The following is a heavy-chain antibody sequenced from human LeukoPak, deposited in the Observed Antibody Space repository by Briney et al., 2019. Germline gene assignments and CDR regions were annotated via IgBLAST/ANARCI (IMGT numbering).Heavy chain of an antibody. V-gene: IGHV4-39*01. Sequence: SETLSLTCTVSGGSISSTNSYWGWIRQSPGKGLEWIGSIFYSGGTYYTPSLKSRVTISVDTSKNQFSLKLSSVTAADTAVYYCTRQNSVAGTSFDYWGQGTLVTVSS. D-gene: IGHD6-19*01. CDR3: TRQNSVAGTSFDY. CDR1: GGSISSTNSY. J-gene: IGHJ4*02. CDR2: IFYSGGT.